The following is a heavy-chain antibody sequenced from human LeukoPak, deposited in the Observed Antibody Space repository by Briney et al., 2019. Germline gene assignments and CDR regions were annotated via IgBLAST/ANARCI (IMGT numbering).Heavy chain of an antibody. V-gene: IGHV3-23*01. Sequence: GGTLRLSCAASGFTFSSYGMSWVRQAPGKGLEWVSAISGSGGSTYYADSVKGRFTISRDNSKNTLYLQMNSLRAEDTALYYCAKMGTSGWSDGEYYFDYWGQGTLVTVSS. J-gene: IGHJ4*02. CDR1: GFTFSSYG. CDR2: ISGSGGST. CDR3: AKMGTSGWSDGEYYFDY. D-gene: IGHD6-19*01.